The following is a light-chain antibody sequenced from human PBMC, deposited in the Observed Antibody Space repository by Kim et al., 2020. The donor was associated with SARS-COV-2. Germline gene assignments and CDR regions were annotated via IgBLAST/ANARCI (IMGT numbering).Light chain of an antibody. J-gene: IGLJ3*02. CDR1: KLGDKY. V-gene: IGLV3-1*01. CDR2: EDR. CDR3: QAWDSSTGV. Sequence: SVSPGQTASITCSGNKLGDKYVSWYQQKPGQSPVVVIYEDRRRPSGIPERFSGSNSGNTATLTISGTQAMDEADYYCQAWDSSTGVFGGGTQLTVL.